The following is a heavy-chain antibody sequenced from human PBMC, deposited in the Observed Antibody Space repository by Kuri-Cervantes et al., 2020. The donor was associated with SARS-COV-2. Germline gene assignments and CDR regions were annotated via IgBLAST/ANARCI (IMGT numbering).Heavy chain of an antibody. Sequence: SVKVSCKASGGTFSSYAISWVRQAPGQGLEWMGRIIPILGTANYAQKFQGRVTITADKSTSTAYMELSSLRSEDTAVYYCARDARIFGVVTRNDAFDIWGQGTMVTVSS. CDR1: GGTFSSYA. J-gene: IGHJ3*02. D-gene: IGHD3-3*01. CDR3: ARDARIFGVVTRNDAFDI. CDR2: IIPILGTA. V-gene: IGHV1-69*04.